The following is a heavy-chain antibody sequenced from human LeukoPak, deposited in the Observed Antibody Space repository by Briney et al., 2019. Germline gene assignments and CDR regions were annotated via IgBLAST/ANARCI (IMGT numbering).Heavy chain of an antibody. CDR3: ARGRTTYSSGSLLADY. D-gene: IGHD6-25*01. CDR1: GGSISISSYY. Sequence: SETLSLTCTVSGGSISISSYYWGWIRQPPGKGLEWIGTISYSGSTYYNPSLKSRVTISLDTSKNQFSLKLSSVTAADTALYYCARGRTTYSSGSLLADYWGQGTLVTVSS. V-gene: IGHV4-39*07. CDR2: ISYSGST. J-gene: IGHJ4*02.